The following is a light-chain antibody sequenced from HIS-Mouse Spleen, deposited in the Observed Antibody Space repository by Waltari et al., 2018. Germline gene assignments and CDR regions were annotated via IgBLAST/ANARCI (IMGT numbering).Light chain of an antibody. J-gene: IGLJ2*01. V-gene: IGLV3-10*01. CDR2: EDS. Sequence: SYELTQPPSVSVSPGQTARLTCSGTALPNNYAYWYQQKSGQATVLVIYEDSKRPSGIPERFSGSSSGTMATLTISGAQVEDEADYYCYSTDSSGNHRVFGGGTKLTVL. CDR1: ALPNNY. CDR3: YSTDSSGNHRV.